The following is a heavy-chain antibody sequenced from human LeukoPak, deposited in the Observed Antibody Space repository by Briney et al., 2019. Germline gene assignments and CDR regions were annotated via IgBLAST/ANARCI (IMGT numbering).Heavy chain of an antibody. Sequence: GASVKVSCKASGYTFTSYYMHWVRQAPGQGLEWMGIINPSGGSTSYAQKFQGRVTMTRDTSTSTVYMELSSLRSEDTAVYYCARNGGGYSYGHTIDYWGQGTLVTVSS. CDR2: INPSGGST. CDR1: GYTFTSYY. D-gene: IGHD5-18*01. CDR3: ARNGGGYSYGHTIDY. J-gene: IGHJ4*02. V-gene: IGHV1-46*01.